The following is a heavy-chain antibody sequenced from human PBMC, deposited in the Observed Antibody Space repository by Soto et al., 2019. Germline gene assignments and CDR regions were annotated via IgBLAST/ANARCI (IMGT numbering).Heavy chain of an antibody. CDR1: GYTFTSYA. J-gene: IGHJ6*02. CDR3: ARDGALGENYYYYGMDV. Sequence: ASVKVSCKASGYTFTSYAMHWVRQAPGQRLEWMGWINPNSGNTGYAQKFQGRVTMTRNTSISTAYMELSSLRSEDTAVYYCARDGALGENYYYYGMDVWGQGTTVTVSS. V-gene: IGHV1-8*02. D-gene: IGHD3-16*01. CDR2: INPNSGNT.